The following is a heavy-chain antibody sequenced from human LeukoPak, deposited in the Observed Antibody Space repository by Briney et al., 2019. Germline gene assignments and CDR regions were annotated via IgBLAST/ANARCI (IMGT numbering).Heavy chain of an antibody. CDR2: IYPSGST. Sequence: SETLSLTCAVYGGSFSGYHWSWIRQPAEKGLEWIGRIYPSGSTNYNLSLKDRVTISIDRSKNQFSLKLSSVTAADTALYYCARDQKVPNNNFRYYYYMDVWGKGTTVTVSS. V-gene: IGHV4-4*07. J-gene: IGHJ6*03. CDR3: ARDQKVPNNNFRYYYYMDV. CDR1: GGSFSGYH. D-gene: IGHD4-11*01.